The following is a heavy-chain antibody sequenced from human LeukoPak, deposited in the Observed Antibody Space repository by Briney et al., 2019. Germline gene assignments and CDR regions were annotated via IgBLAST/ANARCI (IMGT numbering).Heavy chain of an antibody. V-gene: IGHV3-21*01. CDR1: GFTFTTYS. CDR2: ISSGSSAI. D-gene: IGHD1-26*01. CDR3: ARGDRWELLSLDY. Sequence: GGSLSLSCEASGFTFTTYSMTWVRQAPGKGLEWVSIISSGSSAIFSADALKGRFTISRDDAKNLLYLDMNSLRAEDTAVYYCARGDRWELLSLDYWGQGTLVTVSS. J-gene: IGHJ4*02.